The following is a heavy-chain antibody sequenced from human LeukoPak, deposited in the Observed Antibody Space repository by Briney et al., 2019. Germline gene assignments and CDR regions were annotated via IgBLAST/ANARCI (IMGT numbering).Heavy chain of an antibody. D-gene: IGHD3-22*01. V-gene: IGHV3-23*01. J-gene: IGHJ4*02. CDR1: GFTFSSYA. CDR3: AKDRNYYDSRGSDY. Sequence: GGSLRLSCAASGFTFSSYAMNWVRQAPGKGLEWVSAISGSGGITYYSDSVKGRFTISRDNSKNTLFLQMNSLRAEDTAVYYCAKDRNYYDSRGSDYWGQGTLVTVSS. CDR2: ISGSGGIT.